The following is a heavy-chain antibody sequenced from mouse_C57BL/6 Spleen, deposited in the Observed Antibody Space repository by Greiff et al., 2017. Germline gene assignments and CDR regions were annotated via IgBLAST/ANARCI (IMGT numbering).Heavy chain of an antibody. Sequence: EVKLMESGGGLVKPGGSLKLSCAASGFTFSSYAMSWVRQTPEKRLEWVATISDGGSYTSYPDNVKGRFTISRDNAKNNLYLQMSHLKSEDTAMYYCARERDGFDYWGQGTTLTVSS. V-gene: IGHV5-4*01. CDR3: ARERDGFDY. D-gene: IGHD2-3*01. CDR1: GFTFSSYA. CDR2: ISDGGSYT. J-gene: IGHJ2*01.